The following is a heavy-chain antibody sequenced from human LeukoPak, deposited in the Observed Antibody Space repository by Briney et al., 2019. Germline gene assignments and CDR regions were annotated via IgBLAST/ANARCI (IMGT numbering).Heavy chain of an antibody. V-gene: IGHV3-64D*09. CDR3: VKGLTYDYVWGSYRFFLGDY. CDR2: ISSNGGST. J-gene: IGHJ4*02. CDR1: GFTFSSYA. Sequence: GGSLRLSCSASGFTFSSYAMHWVRQAPGKGLEYVSAISSNGGSTYYADSVKGRFTISRDNSKNTLYLQMSSLRAEDTAVYYCVKGLTYDYVWGSYRFFLGDYWGQGTLVTVSS. D-gene: IGHD3-16*02.